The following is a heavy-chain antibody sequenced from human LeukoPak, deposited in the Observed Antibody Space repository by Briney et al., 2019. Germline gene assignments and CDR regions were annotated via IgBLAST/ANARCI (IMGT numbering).Heavy chain of an antibody. Sequence: ETLSLTCTVSGGSISSYYWSWVRQAPGKGLEWVANIQQAGSETYYVDSVKGRFTISRDNAKNSLYLQMNSLRVEDTAVYYCARDSPERGYSYGPLDNYFDYWGQGTLVTVSS. J-gene: IGHJ4*02. CDR3: ARDSPERGYSYGPLDNYFDY. CDR2: IQQAGSET. CDR1: GGSISSYY. D-gene: IGHD5-18*01. V-gene: IGHV3-7*01.